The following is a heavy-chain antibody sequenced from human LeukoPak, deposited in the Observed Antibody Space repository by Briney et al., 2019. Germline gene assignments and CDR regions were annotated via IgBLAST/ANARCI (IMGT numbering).Heavy chain of an antibody. J-gene: IGHJ4*02. CDR1: GFTFSSYA. CDR3: ARQTYYDSSGYYSPY. CDR2: ISGSGGST. Sequence: GGSLRLSCAASGFTFSSYAMSWVRQAPGKGLEWVSAISGSGGSTYYADSVKGRFTISRDNSKNSLYLQMNSLRAEDTAVYYCARQTYYDSSGYYSPYWGQGTLVTVSS. V-gene: IGHV3-23*01. D-gene: IGHD3-22*01.